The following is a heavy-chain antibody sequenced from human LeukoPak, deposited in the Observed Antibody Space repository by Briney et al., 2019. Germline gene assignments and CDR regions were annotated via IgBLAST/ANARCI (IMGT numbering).Heavy chain of an antibody. V-gene: IGHV3-23*01. CDR1: GFTFSSYA. CDR2: ISGSGGST. CDR3: AKEGYDFWSGPTGFDP. J-gene: IGHJ5*02. Sequence: GGSLRLSCAASGFTFSSYAMSWLRQAPGKGLEWVSAISGSGGSTYYADSVKGRFTISRDKSKNTLYLQMNSLRAEDTAVYYCAKEGYDFWSGPTGFDPWGQGTLVTVSS. D-gene: IGHD3-3*01.